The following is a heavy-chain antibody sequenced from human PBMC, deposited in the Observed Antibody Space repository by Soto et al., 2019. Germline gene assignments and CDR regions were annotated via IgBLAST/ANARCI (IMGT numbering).Heavy chain of an antibody. J-gene: IGHJ4*02. V-gene: IGHV4-4*02. CDR1: GGSISSSNW. Sequence: SETLSLTCAVSGGSISSSNWWSWVRQPPGKGLEWIGYIYYSGSTYYNPSLKSRVTISVDTSKNQFSLKLSSVTASDTTVYYCARRYGSAIDYWGQGTLVTVSS. D-gene: IGHD1-26*01. CDR3: ARRYGSAIDY. CDR2: IYYSGST.